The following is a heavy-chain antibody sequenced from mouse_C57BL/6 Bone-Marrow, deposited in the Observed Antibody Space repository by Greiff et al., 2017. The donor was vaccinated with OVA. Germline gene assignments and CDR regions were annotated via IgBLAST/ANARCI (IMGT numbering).Heavy chain of an antibody. CDR2: IRNKANGYTT. Sequence: EVQGVESGGGLVQPGGSLSLSCAASGFTFTVYYMSWVRQPPGKALEWVGFIRNKANGYTTEYSASVKGRFTISRDNSHSILYLQLNALRAEDSATYYCARSIRYYGSSYPLYFDYWGQGTTLTVSS. CDR1: GFTFTVYY. D-gene: IGHD1-1*01. CDR3: ARSIRYYGSSYPLYFDY. V-gene: IGHV7-3*01. J-gene: IGHJ2*01.